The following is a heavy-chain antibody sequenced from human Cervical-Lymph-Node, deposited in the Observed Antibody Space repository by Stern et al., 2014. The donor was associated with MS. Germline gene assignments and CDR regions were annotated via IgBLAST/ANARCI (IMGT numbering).Heavy chain of an antibody. CDR3: AHTLSGRRYYYYGMDV. Sequence: QVTLKESGPTLVKPTQTLTLTCTFSGFSLSRSGVGVAWIRQPPGKALEWLAIIYWDDGKRYSPSLKSRLTITKDTSKNQVVLTLTNMDTEDTGTYYCAHTLSGRRYYYYGMDVWGQGTTVTVSS. CDR2: IYWDDGK. J-gene: IGHJ6*02. D-gene: IGHD1-26*01. V-gene: IGHV2-5*02. CDR1: GFSLSRSGVG.